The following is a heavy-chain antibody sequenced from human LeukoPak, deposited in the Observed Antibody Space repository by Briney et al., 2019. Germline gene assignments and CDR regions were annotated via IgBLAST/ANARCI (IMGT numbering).Heavy chain of an antibody. V-gene: IGHV1-46*01. CDR2: INPSGGST. CDR3: ARDAYGDYALDY. CDR1: GYTFTSYY. Sequence: ASVTVSCKASGYTFTSYYMHWVRQAPGQGLEWMGIINPSGGSTSYAQKFQGRVTMTRDTSTSTVYMELSSLRSEDTAVYYCARDAYGDYALDYWGQGTLVTVSS. D-gene: IGHD4-17*01. J-gene: IGHJ4*02.